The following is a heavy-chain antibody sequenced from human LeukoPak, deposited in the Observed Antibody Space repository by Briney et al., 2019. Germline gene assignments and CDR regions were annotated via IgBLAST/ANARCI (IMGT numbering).Heavy chain of an antibody. CDR3: ARDIRGSGNYGWFDP. CDR2: ISDSGGTT. CDR1: GFTFSSYA. Sequence: GGSLRLSCVASGFTFSSYAMSWVRQAPGKGLEWVAAISDSGGTTYYVDSVRGPFTISRDNSKNTLYLQMNSLRAEDTDIYSCARDIRGSGNYGWFDPWGQGTLVTVSS. J-gene: IGHJ5*02. D-gene: IGHD3-10*01. V-gene: IGHV3-23*01.